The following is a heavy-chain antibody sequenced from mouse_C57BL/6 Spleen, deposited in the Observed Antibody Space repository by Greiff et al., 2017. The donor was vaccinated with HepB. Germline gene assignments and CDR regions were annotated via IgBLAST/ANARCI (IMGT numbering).Heavy chain of an antibody. CDR2: ISSGSSTI. CDR1: GFTFSDYG. Sequence: EVKLVESGGGLVKPGGSLKLSCAASGFTFSDYGMHWVRQAPEKGLEWVAYISSGSSTIYYADTVKGRFTISRDHAKNTLFLQMTSLRSEDTAMYYCARGGWLLPADVWGTGTTVTVSS. J-gene: IGHJ1*03. CDR3: ARGGWLLPADV. V-gene: IGHV5-17*01. D-gene: IGHD2-3*01.